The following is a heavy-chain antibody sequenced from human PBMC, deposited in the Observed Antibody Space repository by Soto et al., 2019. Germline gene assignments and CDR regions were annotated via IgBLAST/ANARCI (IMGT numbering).Heavy chain of an antibody. Sequence: GGSLRLSCAASGFIVSGNYMSWVRQAPGTGLEWVSSINIDGATHYIDSVKGRFTISRDNSKNTLYLQMSSLRAEDTAVYYCAKDYYMGVWAKGTTVTVSS. J-gene: IGHJ6*03. CDR1: GFIVSGNY. CDR3: AKDYYMGV. CDR2: INIDGAT. V-gene: IGHV3-53*01.